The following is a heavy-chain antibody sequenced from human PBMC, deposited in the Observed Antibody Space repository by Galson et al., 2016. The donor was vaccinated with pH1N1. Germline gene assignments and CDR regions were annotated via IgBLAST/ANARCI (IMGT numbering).Heavy chain of an antibody. V-gene: IGHV5-51*01. Sequence: QSGAEVKKPGESLKISCKGSGYTFTSYWIGWVRQMPGKGLEWMGIIYPGDSDTRYSPSFQGQVTISADKSTSTAYLQGSTLKASDTAMYYCARRDSRYGMDVWGQGTTVTVSS. CDR1: GYTFTSYW. J-gene: IGHJ6*02. CDR3: ARRDSRYGMDV. CDR2: IYPGDSDT. D-gene: IGHD3-22*01.